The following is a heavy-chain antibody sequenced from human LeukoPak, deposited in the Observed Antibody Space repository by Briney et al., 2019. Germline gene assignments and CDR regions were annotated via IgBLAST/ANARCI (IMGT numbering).Heavy chain of an antibody. Sequence: ASVTVSFKSSGYSFSNYGIYRVRQAPGQGLEWMGWISVYNGDTIYAQKLQDRVTLTIDTATTTVYMELRSLKSDDTAVYYCARDDRTVDTAMSFQRWGQGTLVIVSS. V-gene: IGHV1-18*01. CDR2: ISVYNGDT. D-gene: IGHD5-18*01. J-gene: IGHJ1*01. CDR1: GYSFSNYG. CDR3: ARDDRTVDTAMSFQR.